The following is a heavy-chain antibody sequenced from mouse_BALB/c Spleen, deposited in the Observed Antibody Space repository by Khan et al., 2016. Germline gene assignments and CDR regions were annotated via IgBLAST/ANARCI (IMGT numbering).Heavy chain of an antibody. J-gene: IGHJ3*01. V-gene: IGHV1-9*01. CDR2: ILPGSDSI. CDR3: ARGAY. Sequence: QVQLQQSGAELMKPGASVKISCKATGYTFSRYWIEWVKERPGHGLEWIGEILPGSDSINYNENFKGKATFTAETSSTTAYMQLSNLTSEDSAVYYCARGAYWGQGTLVTVSA. CDR1: GYTFSRYW.